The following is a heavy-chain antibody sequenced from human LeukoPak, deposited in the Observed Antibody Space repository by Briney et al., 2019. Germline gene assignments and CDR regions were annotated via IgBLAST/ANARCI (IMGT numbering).Heavy chain of an antibody. V-gene: IGHV3-23*01. CDR3: AKGSTGTVVVTASDY. J-gene: IGHJ4*02. CDR1: GFTFSSYA. Sequence: GGSLRLSCAASGFTFSSYAMSWVRQAPGKGLEWVSAISGSGGSTYYADSVKGRFTISRDNSKNTLYLQMNSLRAEDTAVYYCAKGSTGTVVVTASDYWGQGTLVTVSS. CDR2: ISGSGGST. D-gene: IGHD2-21*02.